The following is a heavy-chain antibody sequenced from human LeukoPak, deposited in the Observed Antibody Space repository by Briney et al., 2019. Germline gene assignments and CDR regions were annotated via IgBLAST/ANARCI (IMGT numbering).Heavy chain of an antibody. J-gene: IGHJ5*02. CDR2: IYTSGST. V-gene: IGHV4-61*02. Sequence: PSETLSLTCTVSGGSISSGSYYWSWIWQPAGKGLEWIGRIYTSGSTNYNPSLKSRVTISVDTSKNQFSLKLSSVTAADTAVYYCARGQVASVTIFGVVTYWFDPWGQGTLVTVSS. CDR1: GGSISSGSYY. CDR3: ARGQVASVTIFGVVTYWFDP. D-gene: IGHD3-3*01.